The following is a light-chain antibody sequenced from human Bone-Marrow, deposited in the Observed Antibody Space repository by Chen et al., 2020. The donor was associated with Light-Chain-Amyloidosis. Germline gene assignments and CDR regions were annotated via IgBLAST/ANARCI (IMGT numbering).Light chain of an antibody. CDR3: QQYGSSHT. V-gene: IGKV3-20*01. Sequence: EIVLTQSPGTLSLSPGERATLSCRASQSVSSSYLAWYQQKPGQAPRLLIYGASSRATGIPDRFSGCVSGTDFTLTISRLEPEDFAVYYCQQYGSSHTFGQGTKLEIK. CDR2: GAS. CDR1: QSVSSSY. J-gene: IGKJ2*01.